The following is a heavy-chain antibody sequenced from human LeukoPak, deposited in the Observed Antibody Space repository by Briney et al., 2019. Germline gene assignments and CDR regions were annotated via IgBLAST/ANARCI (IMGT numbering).Heavy chain of an antibody. CDR1: GFTFNSYA. J-gene: IGHJ4*02. V-gene: IGHV3-23*01. D-gene: IGHD2-2*01. CDR3: AKDAVVIPAPLDYFDY. CDR2: LSGSGGST. Sequence: GGSLRLSRAASGFTFNSYAMTWVRQAPGKGLEWVSGLSGSGGSTYYADSVKGRFTISRDNSKNTLYLQMNSLRAEDTAVYYCAKDAVVIPAPLDYFDYWGQGTLVTVSS.